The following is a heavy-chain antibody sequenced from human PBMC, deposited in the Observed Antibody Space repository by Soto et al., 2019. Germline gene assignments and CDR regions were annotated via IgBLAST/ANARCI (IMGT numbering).Heavy chain of an antibody. D-gene: IGHD1-1*01. V-gene: IGHV1-69*05. CDR1: GGTFSSSA. Sequence: QVQLLQSGADVKKPGSSVKVSCKASGGTFSSSAISWVRQAPGQGLEWMGGIIPVFPTPDYAQKFQGRLTXTXDXXASTAYMELSSLRSEDTAVYYCARDQDRLQLGGNYYYILDVWGQGTTVTVSS. CDR2: IIPVFPTP. J-gene: IGHJ6*02. CDR3: ARDQDRLQLGGNYYYILDV.